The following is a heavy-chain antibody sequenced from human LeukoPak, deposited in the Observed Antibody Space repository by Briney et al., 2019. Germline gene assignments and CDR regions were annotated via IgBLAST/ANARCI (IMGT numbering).Heavy chain of an antibody. V-gene: IGHV4-59*01. CDR1: GGSISSYY. D-gene: IGHD2-15*01. J-gene: IGHJ4*02. CDR2: IYYSGST. CDR3: AVRILGYCSGGNCYPDYYFDY. Sequence: SETLSLTCTVSGGSISSYYWSWIRQPPGKGLEWIGYIYYSGSTNYNPSLKSRVTISVDTSKNQFSLKLSSVTAADTAMYYCAVRILGYCSGGNCYPDYYFDYWGQGTLVTVSS.